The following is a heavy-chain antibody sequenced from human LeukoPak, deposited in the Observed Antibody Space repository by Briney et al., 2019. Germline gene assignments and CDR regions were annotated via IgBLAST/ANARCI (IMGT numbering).Heavy chain of an antibody. V-gene: IGHV1-24*01. Sequence: ASVKVSCKVSGYTLTELSMHWVRQAPGKGLEWMGGFDPEDGETIYAQKFQGRVTMTEDTSTDTAYMELSSLRSEDTAVYYCATTLPWIWGRQEAFDIWGQGTMVTVSS. CDR2: FDPEDGET. CDR3: ATTLPWIWGRQEAFDI. J-gene: IGHJ3*02. D-gene: IGHD3-16*01. CDR1: GYTLTELS.